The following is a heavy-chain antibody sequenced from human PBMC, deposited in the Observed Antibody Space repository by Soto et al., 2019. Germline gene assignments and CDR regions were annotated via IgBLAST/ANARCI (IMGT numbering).Heavy chain of an antibody. J-gene: IGHJ4*02. Sequence: QITLKQSGPALVKPTQTLTLTCAFSGFSLTPNAVAVGWIRQPPGKALEWLAIISGSADKYYSPSLRSRLTITKNTSTDQVVLTMTNMDPVDTATYYCARRYDRYYFDYWAQRMLVTVCS. CDR1: GFSLTPNAVA. CDR3: ARRYDRYYFDY. V-gene: IGHV2-5*01. CDR2: ISGSADK. D-gene: IGHD1-1*01.